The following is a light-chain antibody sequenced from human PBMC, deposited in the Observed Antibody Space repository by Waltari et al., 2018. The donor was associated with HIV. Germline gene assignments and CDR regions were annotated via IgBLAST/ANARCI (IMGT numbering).Light chain of an antibody. Sequence: SYVLTQPPSVSVAPGMTATITCGGDNIGGKSVHWYQQKPGQAPVVVIYDDRVRPSGIPERLSGSNSGNTATLTSSRVEVGDEADYSCHVWDRRSDVVFGGGTKLTVL. CDR2: DDR. J-gene: IGLJ3*02. CDR1: NIGGKS. CDR3: HVWDRRSDVV. V-gene: IGLV3-21*04.